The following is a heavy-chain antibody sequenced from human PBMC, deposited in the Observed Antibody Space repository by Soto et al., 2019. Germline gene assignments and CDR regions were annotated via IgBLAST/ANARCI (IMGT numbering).Heavy chain of an antibody. V-gene: IGHV1-69*06. D-gene: IGHD7-27*01. J-gene: IGHJ4*02. Sequence: QVQLMQSGAEVKKPGSSVKVSCEASGGTFSGHAISWVRQAPGQGPEWMGGLIPLFGTTQHAQNFQDRLTITADKSTSTAYMELTSLRFEDTAIYYCARGPKWGYRFDSWGQGTLVTVSS. CDR2: LIPLFGTT. CDR3: ARGPKWGYRFDS. CDR1: GGTFSGHA.